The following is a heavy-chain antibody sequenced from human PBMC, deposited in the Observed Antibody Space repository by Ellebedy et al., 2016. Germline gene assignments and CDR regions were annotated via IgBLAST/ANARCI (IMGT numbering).Heavy chain of an antibody. Sequence: GESLKISXKGSGYSFTSYWIGWVRQMPGKGLEWMGIIYPGDSDTRYSPSFQGQVTISADKSISTAYLQWSSLKASDTAMYYCARTNSGSYYNSRDNWYFDLWGRGTLVTVSS. V-gene: IGHV5-51*01. J-gene: IGHJ2*01. D-gene: IGHD1-26*01. CDR3: ARTNSGSYYNSRDNWYFDL. CDR1: GYSFTSYW. CDR2: IYPGDSDT.